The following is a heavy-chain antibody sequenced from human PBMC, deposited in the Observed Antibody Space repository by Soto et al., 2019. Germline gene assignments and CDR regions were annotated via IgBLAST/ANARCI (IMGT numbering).Heavy chain of an antibody. CDR3: ARGGYSGYAR. D-gene: IGHD5-12*01. J-gene: IGHJ4*02. V-gene: IGHV4-34*01. Sequence: QVQLQQWGAGLLKPSETLSLTCAVYGGSFSGYYWSWIRQPPGKGLEWIGEINHSGSTNYNPSLKSRVIISVDTSKNQFSLKLSSVTAADTAVYYCARGGYSGYARWGQGTLVTVSS. CDR2: INHSGST. CDR1: GGSFSGYY.